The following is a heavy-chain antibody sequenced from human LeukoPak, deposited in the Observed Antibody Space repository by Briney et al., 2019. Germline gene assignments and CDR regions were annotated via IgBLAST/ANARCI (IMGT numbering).Heavy chain of an antibody. CDR3: ARVRGSGSYFNGYFDY. J-gene: IGHJ4*02. V-gene: IGHV3-9*01. D-gene: IGHD1-26*01. CDR1: GFTFDDYA. CDR2: ISWNSGNI. Sequence: GGSLRLSCAASGFTFDDYAMHWVRQAPGKGLEWVSGISWNSGNIGYADSVKGRFTISRDNAKNSLSLQMNSLRAEDTALYHCARVRGSGSYFNGYFDYWGQGTLVTVSS.